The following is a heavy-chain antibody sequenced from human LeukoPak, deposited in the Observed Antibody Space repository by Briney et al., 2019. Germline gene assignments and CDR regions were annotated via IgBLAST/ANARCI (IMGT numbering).Heavy chain of an antibody. V-gene: IGHV3-11*01. CDR1: GFHFSGYY. D-gene: IGHD4-17*01. CDR3: AKGTVTTHISYYFDY. CDR2: ISSCGSNI. J-gene: IGHJ4*02. Sequence: PGGPLRLSCAASGFHFSGYYMSWVRQAPGKGLEWVSYISSCGSNIYYADSVKGRFTISRDNAKISLYLQMNSLRTEDTALYYCAKGTVTTHISYYFDYWGQGTLVTVSS.